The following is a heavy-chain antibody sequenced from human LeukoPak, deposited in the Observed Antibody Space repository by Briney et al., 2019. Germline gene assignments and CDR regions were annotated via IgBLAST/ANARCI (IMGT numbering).Heavy chain of an antibody. CDR2: ISGSGGST. V-gene: IGHV3-23*01. CDR3: GIAAAGTKYDY. D-gene: IGHD6-13*01. J-gene: IGHJ4*02. Sequence: GGSLRLSCAASGFTFSSYAMSWVRQAPGKGLEWVSAISGSGGSTYYADSVKGRFTISRDNSKNTLYLQMNSLRAEDTAVYYVGIAAAGTKYDYWGQGTLVTVSS. CDR1: GFTFSSYA.